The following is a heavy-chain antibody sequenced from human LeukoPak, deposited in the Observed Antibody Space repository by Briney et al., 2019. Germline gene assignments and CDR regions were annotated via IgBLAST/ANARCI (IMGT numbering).Heavy chain of an antibody. CDR2: IRYDGSNK. D-gene: IGHD6-13*01. Sequence: GGSLRLSCAASGFTFSSYGMHWVRQAPGKGLEWVAFIRYDGSNKYYADSVKGRFTISRDNAKNSLYLQMNSLRAEDTAVYYCARARFSSSWYGWGYYYFDYWGQGTLVTVSS. CDR3: ARARFSSSWYGWGYYYFDY. J-gene: IGHJ4*02. V-gene: IGHV3-30*02. CDR1: GFTFSSYG.